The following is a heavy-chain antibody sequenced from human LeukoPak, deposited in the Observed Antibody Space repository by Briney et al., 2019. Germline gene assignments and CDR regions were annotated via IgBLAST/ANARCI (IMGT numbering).Heavy chain of an antibody. CDR1: GDSISNYY. V-gene: IGHV4-59*01. D-gene: IGHD5-24*01. Sequence: SETLSLTCTVSGDSISNYYWSWIRQPPGKGLEWIGYIYHSGSTKYNPSLKSRVTISIDTSKHQFSLKLSSVTAADTAMYYCGLLMGGDGYNPSPPALDYWGQGTLVTVSS. J-gene: IGHJ4*02. CDR2: IYHSGST. CDR3: GLLMGGDGYNPSPPALDY.